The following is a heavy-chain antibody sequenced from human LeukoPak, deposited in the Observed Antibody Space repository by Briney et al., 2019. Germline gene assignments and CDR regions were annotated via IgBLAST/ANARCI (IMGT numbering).Heavy chain of an antibody. CDR2: ISSNSNYI. CDR3: AKDGRYSGTLDY. CDR1: GFTFNTYT. Sequence: PGGSLRLSCAASGFTFNTYTMNWVRQVPGKGLEWVSAISSNSNYIHYVDSVKGRFTIFRDNAKDSLYLQMNSLRAEDTAVYYCAKDGRYSGTLDYWGQGTLVTVSS. J-gene: IGHJ4*02. V-gene: IGHV3-21*01. D-gene: IGHD1-26*01.